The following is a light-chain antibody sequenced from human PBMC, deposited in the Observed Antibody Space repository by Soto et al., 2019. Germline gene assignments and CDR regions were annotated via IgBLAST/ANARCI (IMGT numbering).Light chain of an antibody. V-gene: IGLV2-14*01. CDR2: DVK. J-gene: IGLJ2*01. CDR3: SSYTRSSTVA. Sequence: QSALTQPASVSGSPGQSLTIPCTGTSSDIGASTYVSWYQHHPGKAPKLIIYDVKSRPSGISGRFSCSKSGDTASLTISRLQAQDEADYYCSSYTRSSTVAFGGGTKLTVL. CDR1: SSDIGASTY.